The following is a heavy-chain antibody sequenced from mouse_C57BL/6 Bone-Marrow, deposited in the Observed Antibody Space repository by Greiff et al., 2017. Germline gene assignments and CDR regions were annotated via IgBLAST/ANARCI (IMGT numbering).Heavy chain of an antibody. J-gene: IGHJ3*01. V-gene: IGHV1-82*01. CDR1: GYAFSSSW. Sequence: QVQLQQSGPELVKPGASVKISCKASGYAFSSSWMNWVKQRPGKGLEWIGRIYPGDGDTKYNGKFKGKATLTADKSSSTAYMQLSSLTSEDSAVYFCASLELRAYWGQGTLVTVSA. D-gene: IGHD1-1*01. CDR2: IYPGDGDT. CDR3: ASLELRAY.